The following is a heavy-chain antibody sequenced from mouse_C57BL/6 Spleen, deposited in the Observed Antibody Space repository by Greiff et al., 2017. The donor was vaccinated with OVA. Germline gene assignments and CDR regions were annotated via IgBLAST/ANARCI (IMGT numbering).Heavy chain of an antibody. CDR1: GYTLNSYW. Sequence: VQLQQSGAELVKPGDSVKLSCKASGYTLNSYWMQWVKQRPGQGLEWIGEIDPSDSYTNYNQKFKSKTTLTIDTSSITAYMQLSSLTSEDSAVYYFARGRAMDYWGQGTSVTVSS. CDR3: ARGRAMDY. V-gene: IGHV1-50*01. CDR2: IDPSDSYT. J-gene: IGHJ4*01.